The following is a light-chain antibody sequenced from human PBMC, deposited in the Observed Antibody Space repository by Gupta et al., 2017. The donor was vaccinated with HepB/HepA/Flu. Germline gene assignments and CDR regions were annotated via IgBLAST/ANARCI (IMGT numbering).Light chain of an antibody. CDR1: SSNIGNNY. CDR2: END. J-gene: IGLJ2*01. CDR3: GTWDSILNVVV. V-gene: IGLV1-51*02. Sequence: QSVLTQPHSVSAAPGQKVTISCSGSSSNIGNNYVSWYQQLPGTAPKLLIYENDKRPSGIPDRVSGSKSGTSATLTITGLQTGDEADYYCGTWDSILNVVVFGGGTRLTVL.